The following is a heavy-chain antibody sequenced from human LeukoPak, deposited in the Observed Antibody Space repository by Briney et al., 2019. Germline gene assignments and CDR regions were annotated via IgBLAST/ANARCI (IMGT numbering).Heavy chain of an antibody. D-gene: IGHD2-15*01. J-gene: IGHJ5*02. CDR1: GGTFSSYA. CDR2: IIPIFGTA. Sequence: SVKVSCKASGGTFSSYAISWVRQAPGQGLEWMGGIIPIFGTANYAQKFQGRVTITADESTSTAYMELSSLRSEDTAVYYCAREGGYCSGGSCYSVDWFDPWGRGTLVTVSS. CDR3: AREGGYCSGGSCYSVDWFDP. V-gene: IGHV1-69*13.